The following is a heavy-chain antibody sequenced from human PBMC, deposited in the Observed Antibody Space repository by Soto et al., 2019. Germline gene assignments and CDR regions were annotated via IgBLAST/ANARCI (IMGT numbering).Heavy chain of an antibody. Sequence: QVQLVQSGAEVKKPGSSVKVSCKASGGTFSNYAISWVRQAPGQGLEWMGGIIPIFGTANYAQKFQGRVTITADESTSTAYMERSSMRSEDTAIYYCAVGSVDIVPTGMKPFDPCGQGTLVTVSS. CDR1: GGTFSNYA. J-gene: IGHJ5*02. D-gene: IGHD5-12*01. CDR2: IIPIFGTA. CDR3: AVGSVDIVPTGMKPFDP. V-gene: IGHV1-69*12.